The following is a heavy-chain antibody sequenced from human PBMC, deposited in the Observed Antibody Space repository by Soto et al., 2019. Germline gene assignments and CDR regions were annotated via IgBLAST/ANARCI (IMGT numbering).Heavy chain of an antibody. CDR2: INHSGST. J-gene: IGHJ6*03. CDR1: GGSFSGYY. V-gene: IGHV4-34*01. Sequence: SETLSLTCAVYGGSFSGYYWSWVRQPPGKGLEWIGEINHSGSTNYNPSLKSRVTISVDTSKNQFSLKLSSVTAADTAVYYCARVPRGYSYGYYYMDVWGKGTTVTVSS. CDR3: ARVPRGYSYGYYYMDV. D-gene: IGHD5-18*01.